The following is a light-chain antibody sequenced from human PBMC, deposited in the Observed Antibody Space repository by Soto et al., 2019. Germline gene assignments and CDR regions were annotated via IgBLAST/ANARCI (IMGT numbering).Light chain of an antibody. CDR3: QQRSNKSPIT. J-gene: IGKJ5*01. CDR2: DAS. V-gene: IGKV3-11*01. Sequence: EIQLTQSPATLSSSPGERATLSCRSSQSVSSYLAWYQQKPGEAASHLICDASNSATGSPARCSGSGAGTDYSLTISSRLAQEFAVYYCQQRSNKSPITFGQGTRLEI. CDR1: QSVSSY.